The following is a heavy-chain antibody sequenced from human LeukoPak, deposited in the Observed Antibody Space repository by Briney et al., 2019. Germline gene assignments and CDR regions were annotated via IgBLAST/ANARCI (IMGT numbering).Heavy chain of an antibody. Sequence: SETLSLTCTVSGGSISSYYWSWIRQPPGKGLEWIGYIYYSGSTNYNPSLKSRVTISVDTSKNQFSLKLSSVTAADTAVYYCARAPGAYYDSSGSPFDYLGQGTLVTVSS. V-gene: IGHV4-59*01. CDR2: IYYSGST. D-gene: IGHD3-22*01. CDR3: ARAPGAYYDSSGSPFDY. J-gene: IGHJ4*02. CDR1: GGSISSYY.